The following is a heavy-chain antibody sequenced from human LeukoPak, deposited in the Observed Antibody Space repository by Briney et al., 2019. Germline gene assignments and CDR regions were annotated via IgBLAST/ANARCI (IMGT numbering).Heavy chain of an antibody. CDR1: GFTFSSYG. CDR3: ARTYYDILTGYNPYFDY. CDR2: ISGSGGST. Sequence: GGTLRLSCAASGFTFSSYGMSWVRQAPGKGLEWVSAISGSGGSTYYADSVKGRFTISRDNSKNTLYLQMNSLRAEDTAVYYCARTYYDILTGYNPYFDYWGQGILVTVSS. V-gene: IGHV3-23*01. D-gene: IGHD3-9*01. J-gene: IGHJ4*02.